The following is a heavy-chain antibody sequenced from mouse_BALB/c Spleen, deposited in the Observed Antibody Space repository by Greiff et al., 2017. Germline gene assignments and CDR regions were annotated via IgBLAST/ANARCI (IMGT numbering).Heavy chain of an antibody. CDR1: GYSFTSYW. CDR2: IYPGNSDT. CDR3: TRERFYYGSSYAMDY. Sequence: VQLQQSGTVLARPGASVKMSCKASGYSFTSYWMHWVKQRPGQGLEWIGAIYPGNSDTSYNQKFKGKAKLTAVTSASTAYMELSSLTNEDSAVYYCTRERFYYGSSYAMDYWGQGTSVTVSS. J-gene: IGHJ4*01. D-gene: IGHD1-1*01. V-gene: IGHV1-5*01.